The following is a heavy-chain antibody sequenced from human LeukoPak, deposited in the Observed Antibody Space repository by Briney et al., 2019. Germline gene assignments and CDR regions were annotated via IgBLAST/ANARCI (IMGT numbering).Heavy chain of an antibody. V-gene: IGHV4-39*01. CDR3: ARRLLEVDFWSGAHSSGVPENWFDP. Sequence: TSETLSLTRTVSGGSISSSSYYWGWIRQPPGKGLEWIGSIYYSGSTYYNPSLKSRVTISIDTSKNQFSLKLSSVTAADTAVYYCARRLLEVDFWSGAHSSGVPENWFDPWGQGTLVTVSS. CDR2: IYYSGST. J-gene: IGHJ5*02. D-gene: IGHD3-3*01. CDR1: GGSISSSSYY.